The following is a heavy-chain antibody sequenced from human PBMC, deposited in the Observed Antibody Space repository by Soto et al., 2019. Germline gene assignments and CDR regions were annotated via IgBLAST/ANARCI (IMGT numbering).Heavy chain of an antibody. D-gene: IGHD6-19*01. Sequence: EEQLVESGGGLVQPGGSLRLSCEVSGFIFSDYEMNWVRQAPGKGLEWVSYISRTGNTMYYADSVKGRFTISRDNVKNSLSLQMNDLTAEDTAVYYCATGGFKQWLVYFKYWGQGTLVNVSS. J-gene: IGHJ4*02. CDR3: ATGGFKQWLVYFKY. CDR2: ISRTGNTM. V-gene: IGHV3-48*03. CDR1: GFIFSDYE.